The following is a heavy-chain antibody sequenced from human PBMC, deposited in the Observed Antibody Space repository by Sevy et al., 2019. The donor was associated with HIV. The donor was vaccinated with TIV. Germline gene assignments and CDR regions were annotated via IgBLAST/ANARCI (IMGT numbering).Heavy chain of an antibody. CDR2: IIPIFDTV. D-gene: IGHD3-10*01. J-gene: IGHJ6*02. V-gene: IGHV1-69*13. CDR1: GGIFSNYA. CDR3: AMVPWSGGSGGRHSFYYYGMDV. Sequence: ASVNVSCKASGGIFSNYAINWVRQAPGQGLEWMGGIIPIFDTVNYAQNFQGRVTITADESTSTAYMGLSRLRSEDTAVYFCAMVPWSGGSGGRHSFYYYGMDVWGQGTTVTVSS.